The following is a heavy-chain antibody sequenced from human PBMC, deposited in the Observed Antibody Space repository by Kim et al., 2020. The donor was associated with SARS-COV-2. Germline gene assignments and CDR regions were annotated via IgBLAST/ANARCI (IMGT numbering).Heavy chain of an antibody. CDR2: IIPILGIA. V-gene: IGHV1-69*04. CDR3: AREVTSCSSTSCYRYYYYYYYMDV. Sequence: SVKVSCKASGGTFSSYAISWVRQAPGQGLEWMGRIIPILGIANYAQKFQGRVTITADKSTSTAYMELSSLRSEDTAVYYCAREVTSCSSTSCYRYYYYYYYMDVWGKGTTVTVSS. D-gene: IGHD2-2*01. J-gene: IGHJ6*03. CDR1: GGTFSSYA.